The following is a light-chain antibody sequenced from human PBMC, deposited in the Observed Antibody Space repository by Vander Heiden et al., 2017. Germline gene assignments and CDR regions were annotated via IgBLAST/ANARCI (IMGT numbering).Light chain of an antibody. V-gene: IGKV3-15*01. J-gene: IGKJ1*01. Sequence: IVMTQSPATLSVSPGERATLSCRASQSISTNLAWYQQKPGQVPRLLFYAASTRATGVPARFSGSGSGTEFTLTISSLQSEDFAVYYCQQYNNWPPTWTFGQGTKVEIK. CDR1: QSISTN. CDR3: QQYNNWPPTWT. CDR2: AAS.